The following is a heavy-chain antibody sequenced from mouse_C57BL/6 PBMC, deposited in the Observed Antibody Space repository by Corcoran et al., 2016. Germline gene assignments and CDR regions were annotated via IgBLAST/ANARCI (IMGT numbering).Heavy chain of an antibody. CDR2: IFPGSGST. Sequence: VQLQQSGPELVKPGASAKISCKASGYTFTDYYINWVKQRPGQGLEWIGWIFPGSGSTYYNEKFKGKATLTVDKSSSTAYMLLSSLTSEDSAVYFCARWVYYYGSSYYFDYWGQGTTLTVSS. J-gene: IGHJ2*01. D-gene: IGHD1-1*01. V-gene: IGHV1-75*01. CDR3: ARWVYYYGSSYYFDY. CDR1: GYTFTDYY.